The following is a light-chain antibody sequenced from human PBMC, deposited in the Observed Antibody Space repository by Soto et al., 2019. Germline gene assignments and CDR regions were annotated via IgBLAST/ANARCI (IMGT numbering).Light chain of an antibody. V-gene: IGKV3-15*01. CDR2: GTS. Sequence: EIVMTQSPATLSVSPGERATLSCRASQSVGSNLAWYQQKPGQAPRLLIYGTSTRATGIPARFSGSGSGTESTLTNSSLQSEDFAVYFCQQYNNWPPDRTVGQGTKVEIK. CDR1: QSVGSN. CDR3: QQYNNWPPDRT. J-gene: IGKJ1*01.